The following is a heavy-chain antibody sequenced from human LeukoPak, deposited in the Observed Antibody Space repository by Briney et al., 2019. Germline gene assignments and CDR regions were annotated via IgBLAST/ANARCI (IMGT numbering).Heavy chain of an antibody. V-gene: IGHV3-74*01. J-gene: IGHJ6*02. CDR3: ARDGPYDSSGYYYLDSWYYYYGMDV. D-gene: IGHD3-22*01. Sequence: GGSLRLSCAASGFTFSNAWMSWVRQAPGKGLVWVSRINSDGSSTSYADSVKGRFTISRDNAKNTLYLQMNSLRAEDTAVYYCARDGPYDSSGYYYLDSWYYYYGMDVWGQGTTVTVSS. CDR1: GFTFSNAW. CDR2: INSDGSST.